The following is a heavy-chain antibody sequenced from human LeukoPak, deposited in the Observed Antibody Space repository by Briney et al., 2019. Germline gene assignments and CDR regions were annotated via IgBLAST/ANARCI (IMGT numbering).Heavy chain of an antibody. CDR3: ARGMGSGTYRRFDF. CDR2: VTPYNGAT. J-gene: IGHJ4*02. Sequence: ASVKVSCKASGYTFITYGITWVRQAPGQGPEWMGWVTPYNGATDYAQQFQGRVIMTRDTSITTAYMELNNLISDDTAVYYCARGMGSGTYRRFDFWGQGTLVTVSS. CDR1: GYTFITYG. D-gene: IGHD3-10*01. V-gene: IGHV1-2*02.